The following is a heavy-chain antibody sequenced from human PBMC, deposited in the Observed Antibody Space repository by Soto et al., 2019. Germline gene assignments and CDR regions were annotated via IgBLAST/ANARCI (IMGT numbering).Heavy chain of an antibody. CDR1: GGSISSSSYY. D-gene: IGHD3-9*01. V-gene: IGHV4-39*01. CDR2: IYYSGST. J-gene: IGHJ5*02. CDR3: ASELLRYFDWLLSS. Sequence: QLQLQESGPGLVKPSETLSLTCTVSGGSISSSSYYWGWIRQPPGKGLEWIGSIYYSGSTYYNPSLKSRVTISVDTSKNQFSLKLSSVTAADTAVYYCASELLRYFDWLLSSWGQGTLVTVSS.